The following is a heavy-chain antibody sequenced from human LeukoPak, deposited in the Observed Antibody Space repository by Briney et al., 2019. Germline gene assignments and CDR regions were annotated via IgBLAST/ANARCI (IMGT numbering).Heavy chain of an antibody. CDR1: GYDFTTYW. V-gene: IGHV5-51*01. J-gene: IGHJ4*02. CDR2: IYPGDSDT. Sequence: PGESLKISCKGSGYDFTTYWIAWVRQVPGKGLEWMGIIYPGDSDTRYSPSFQGQVTISADKSISTAYLQWSSLKASDTAMYYCARQAAAGTWALYWGQGTLVTVSS. D-gene: IGHD6-13*01. CDR3: ARQAAAGTWALY.